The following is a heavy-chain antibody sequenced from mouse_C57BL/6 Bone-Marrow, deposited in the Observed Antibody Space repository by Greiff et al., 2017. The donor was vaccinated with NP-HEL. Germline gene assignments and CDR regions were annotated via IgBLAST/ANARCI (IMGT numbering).Heavy chain of an antibody. CDR1: GYTFTGYW. V-gene: IGHV1-9*01. CDR2: ILPGSGST. J-gene: IGHJ1*03. D-gene: IGHD1-1*01. Sequence: QVQLQQSGAELMKPGASVKLSCKATGYTFTGYWIEWVKQRPGHGLEWIGEILPGSGSTNYNEKFKGKATFTADTSSNTAYMQLSSLTTEDSAIYYCARDEFITTVVATHWYFDVWGTGTTVTVSS. CDR3: ARDEFITTVVATHWYFDV.